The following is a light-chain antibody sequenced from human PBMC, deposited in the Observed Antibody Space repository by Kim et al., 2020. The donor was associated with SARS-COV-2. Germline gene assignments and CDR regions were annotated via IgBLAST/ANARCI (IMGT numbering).Light chain of an antibody. Sequence: QSALTQPPSASGSPGQSVTISCTGTSSDVGGYNSVSWYQQHPGKAPKLVIYEVTKRPAGVPDRFSASKSGNTASLTVSGLQSDDEADYYCNSYAGNNLWVFGGGTQLIVL. CDR1: SSDVGGYNS. CDR2: EVT. CDR3: NSYAGNNLWV. J-gene: IGLJ3*02. V-gene: IGLV2-8*01.